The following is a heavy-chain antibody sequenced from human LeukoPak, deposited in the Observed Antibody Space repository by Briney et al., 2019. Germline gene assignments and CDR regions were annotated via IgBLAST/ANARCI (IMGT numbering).Heavy chain of an antibody. CDR2: ISSSGSTI. CDR1: GFTFSDYY. Sequence: PGGSLRLSCAASGFTFSDYYMSWIRQAPGKGLEWVSYISSSGSTIYYADSVKGRFTISRDNAKNSLYLQMNSLRAEDTAVYHCARDRNYYYYMDVWGKGTTVTVSS. V-gene: IGHV3-11*01. CDR3: ARDRNYYYYMDV. J-gene: IGHJ6*03.